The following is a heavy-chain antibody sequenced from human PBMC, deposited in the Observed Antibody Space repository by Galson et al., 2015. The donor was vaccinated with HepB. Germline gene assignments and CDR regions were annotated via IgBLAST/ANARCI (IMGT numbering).Heavy chain of an antibody. CDR2: LLGSGSLT. J-gene: IGHJ4*02. D-gene: IGHD2-15*01. CDR3: ATDRQDKQRLVYYLDS. Sequence: SLRLSCAASGFTFSGGAMSWVRQAPGKGLEWVAALLGSGSLTYYADSVKGRFTISRDDSKNTLFLQMDSLRVEDTAKYYCATDRQDKQRLVYYLDSWGQGALVSVSS. V-gene: IGHV3-23*01. CDR1: GFTFSGGA.